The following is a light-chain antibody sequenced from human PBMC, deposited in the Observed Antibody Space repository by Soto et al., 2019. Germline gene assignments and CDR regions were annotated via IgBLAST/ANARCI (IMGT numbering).Light chain of an antibody. J-gene: IGLJ3*02. CDR3: SSYAGSNNWV. CDR1: SSDVGGYNY. V-gene: IGLV2-8*01. Sequence: QSALAQPPSPSGSPGQSVTISCTGTSSDVGGYNYVSWYQQHPGKAPKLMIYGVTKRPSGVPDRFSGSKSGNTASLTVSGLQAEDEADYYCSSYAGSNNWVFGGGTKLTVL. CDR2: GVT.